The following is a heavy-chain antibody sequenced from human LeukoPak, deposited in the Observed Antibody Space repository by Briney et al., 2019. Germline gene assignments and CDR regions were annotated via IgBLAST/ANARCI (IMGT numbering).Heavy chain of an antibody. J-gene: IGHJ3*02. CDR3: ARELYNWNDFDAFDI. CDR1: GFTFSSYW. CDR2: IKQDGSEE. V-gene: IGHV3-7*01. Sequence: PGGSLRLSCAASGFTFSSYWMSWVRQAPGKGLEWVANIKQDGSEEYYVDSVKGRFTISRDNAKNSLYLQMNSLRAEDTAVYYCARELYNWNDFDAFDIWGQGTMVTVSS. D-gene: IGHD1-1*01.